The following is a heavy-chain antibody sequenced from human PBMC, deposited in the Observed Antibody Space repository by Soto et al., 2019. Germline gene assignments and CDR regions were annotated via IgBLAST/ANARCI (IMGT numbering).Heavy chain of an antibody. CDR3: ARVRDGYNNGVDY. CDR1: GFTVSSNY. V-gene: IGHV3-66*01. CDR2: IYSGGST. D-gene: IGHD4-4*01. Sequence: EVQLLESGGGLVQPGGSLRLSCAASGFTVSSNYMSWVRQAPGKGLEWVSVIYSGGSTYYADSVKGRFTISRDNSKNTLYLQMNSLRAEDKAVYYCARVRDGYNNGVDYWGQGTLVTVSS. J-gene: IGHJ4*02.